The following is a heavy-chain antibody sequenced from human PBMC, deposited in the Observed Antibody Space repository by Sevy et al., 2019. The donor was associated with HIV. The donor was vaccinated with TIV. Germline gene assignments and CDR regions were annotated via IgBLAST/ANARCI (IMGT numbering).Heavy chain of an antibody. CDR2: IYHSGST. Sequence: GSLRLSCAVSGYSISSGYYWGWIRQPPGKGLEWIGSIYHSGSTYYNPSHKSRGTISVDTSKNQFSLKLSSVTAADTAVYYCARNPDYYGSGSRGAFHIWGKGTMVTVSS. V-gene: IGHV4-38-2*01. J-gene: IGHJ3*02. CDR3: ARNPDYYGSGSRGAFHI. D-gene: IGHD3-10*01. CDR1: GYSISSGYY.